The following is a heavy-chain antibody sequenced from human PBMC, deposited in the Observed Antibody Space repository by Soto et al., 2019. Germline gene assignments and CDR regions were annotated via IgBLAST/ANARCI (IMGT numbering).Heavy chain of an antibody. CDR3: ARDPLDCSGGSCYSDY. CDR1: GGTFSSYA. CDR2: IIPIFGTA. D-gene: IGHD2-15*01. V-gene: IGHV1-69*13. Sequence: ASVKVSCKASGGTFSSYAISWVRQAPGQGLEWMGGIIPIFGTANYAQKFQGRVTITADESTSTAYMELSSLRSEDTAVYYCARDPLDCSGGSCYSDYWGQGTLVPVSS. J-gene: IGHJ4*02.